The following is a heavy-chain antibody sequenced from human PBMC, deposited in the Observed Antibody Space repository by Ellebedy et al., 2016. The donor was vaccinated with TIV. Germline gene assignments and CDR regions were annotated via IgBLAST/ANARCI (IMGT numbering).Heavy chain of an antibody. CDR3: AREYCTNGVCYLYYFDY. V-gene: IGHV1-18*01. J-gene: IGHJ4*02. Sequence: AASVKVSCKASGYTFTSYGISWVRQATGQGLEWMGWISAYNGNTNYAQKLQGRVTMTTDTSTSTAYMELRSLRSDDTAVYYCAREYCTNGVCYLYYFDYWGQGTLVTVSS. D-gene: IGHD2-8*01. CDR2: ISAYNGNT. CDR1: GYTFTSYG.